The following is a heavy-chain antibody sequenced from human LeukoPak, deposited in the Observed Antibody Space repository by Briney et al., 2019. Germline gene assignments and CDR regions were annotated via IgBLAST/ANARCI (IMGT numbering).Heavy chain of an antibody. J-gene: IGHJ4*02. CDR2: IYHSGST. D-gene: IGHD5-12*01. Sequence: SETLSLTCAVSGYSISSGYYWGWIRQPPGKGLEWIGSIYHSGSTYYNPSLKSRVTISVDTSKNQFSLKLSSVTAADTAVYYCAREGYSGYDSRWGQGTLVTVSS. V-gene: IGHV4-38-2*02. CDR1: GYSISSGYY. CDR3: AREGYSGYDSR.